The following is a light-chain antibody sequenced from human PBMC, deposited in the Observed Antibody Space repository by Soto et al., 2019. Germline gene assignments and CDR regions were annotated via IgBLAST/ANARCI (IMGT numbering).Light chain of an antibody. J-gene: IGKJ1*01. V-gene: IGKV1-6*01. CDR3: VQHYDYPRT. Sequence: AIQMTQSRASLSASLGDRVTFTCRVSQAIRTDLGWYQQKPGMAPKLLIFAASNLYRGLPSRFSGSGSGTDFTLTISSLQPEDFATYYCVQHYDYPRTFGQGPRWIS. CDR2: AAS. CDR1: QAIRTD.